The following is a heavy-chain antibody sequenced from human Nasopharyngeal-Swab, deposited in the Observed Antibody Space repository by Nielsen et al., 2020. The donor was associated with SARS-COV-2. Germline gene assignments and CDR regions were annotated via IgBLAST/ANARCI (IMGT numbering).Heavy chain of an antibody. V-gene: IGHV4-39*01. D-gene: IGHD3-22*01. J-gene: IGHJ5*02. Sequence: SETLSLTCTVSGVSISSTSYFWAWIRQPPGKGLEWIGNVLYTGTTYFNPSLRSRVTMSVDTSKNQFSLNLHSVTAADTAVYYCAPNYYDGSGYYYWFDPWGRGTLVTVSS. CDR1: GVSISSTSYF. CDR3: APNYYDGSGYYYWFDP. CDR2: VLYTGTT.